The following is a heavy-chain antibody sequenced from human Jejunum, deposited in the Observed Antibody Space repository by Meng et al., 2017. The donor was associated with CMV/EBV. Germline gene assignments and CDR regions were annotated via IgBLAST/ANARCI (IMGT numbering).Heavy chain of an antibody. Sequence: FTFSTYSMHWVRQAPGKGLEWVSYICSDSNYISYGDSVTGRFTVSRDNAKNSLYLHMNSLRAEDTALYYCARDLTRYGSGSYYLDNWGQGTLVTVSS. CDR3: ARDLTRYGSGSYYLDN. J-gene: IGHJ1*01. D-gene: IGHD3-10*01. CDR1: FTFSTYS. CDR2: ICSDSNYI. V-gene: IGHV3-21*05.